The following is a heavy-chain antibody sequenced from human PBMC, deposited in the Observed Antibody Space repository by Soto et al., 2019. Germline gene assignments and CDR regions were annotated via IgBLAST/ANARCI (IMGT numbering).Heavy chain of an antibody. CDR3: ARDNLESGWYFDL. CDR2: IYYSGST. V-gene: IGHV4-59*01. Sequence: QVQLQESGPGLVKPSETLSLTCTVSGGSISSYYWSWIRQPPGKGLEWIGYIYYSGSTNYNPSLKSQVTISVDTSKNQFSLKLSSVTAADTAVYYCARDNLESGWYFDLWGRGTLVTVSS. CDR1: GGSISSYY. J-gene: IGHJ2*01. D-gene: IGHD1-1*01.